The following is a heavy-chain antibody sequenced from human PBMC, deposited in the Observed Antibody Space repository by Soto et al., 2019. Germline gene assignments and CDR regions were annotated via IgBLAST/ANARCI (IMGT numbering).Heavy chain of an antibody. Sequence: QVQLVQSGAEVKKPGSSVKVSCKASGGTFSSYAIRWVRQVPGQGLEWMGGIIPIFGTANYAQKFQGRVTITADESTSTADMELSSLRSEDTAVYYCARDLAGYYGDYYGMDVWGQGTTVTVSS. CDR2: IIPIFGTA. J-gene: IGHJ6*02. D-gene: IGHD3-9*01. CDR1: GGTFSSYA. V-gene: IGHV1-69*01. CDR3: ARDLAGYYGDYYGMDV.